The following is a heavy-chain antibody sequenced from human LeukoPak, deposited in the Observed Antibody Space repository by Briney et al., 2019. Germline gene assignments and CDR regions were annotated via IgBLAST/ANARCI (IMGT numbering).Heavy chain of an antibody. CDR1: GGSFSGYY. CDR3: ARTKSGWYYSDY. J-gene: IGHJ4*02. V-gene: IGHV4-34*01. D-gene: IGHD6-19*01. Sequence: PSETLSLTCAVYGGSFSGYYWSWIRQPPGKGLEWIGEINHSGSTNYNPSLKGRVTISVDMSKNQFSLNLSSVTAADTAVYYCARTKSGWYYSDYWGQGTLVSVSS. CDR2: INHSGST.